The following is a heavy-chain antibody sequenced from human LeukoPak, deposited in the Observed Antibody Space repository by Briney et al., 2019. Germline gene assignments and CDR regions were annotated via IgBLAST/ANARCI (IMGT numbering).Heavy chain of an antibody. CDR2: IYYSGST. D-gene: IGHD5-18*01. CDR1: GGSISSYY. J-gene: IGHJ4*02. Sequence: SETLSLTCTVSGGSISSYYWSWIRQPPGKGLEWIGYIYYSGSTNYSPSLKSRVTISVDTSKNQFSLKLSSVTAADTAVYYCARASGYSYGFDYWGQGTLVTVSS. V-gene: IGHV4-59*01. CDR3: ARASGYSYGFDY.